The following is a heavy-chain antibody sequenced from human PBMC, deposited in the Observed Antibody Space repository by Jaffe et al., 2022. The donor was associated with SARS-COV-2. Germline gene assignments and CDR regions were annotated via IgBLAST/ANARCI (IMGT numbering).Heavy chain of an antibody. D-gene: IGHD6-19*01. CDR3: SRPGGGWRLDD. CDR2: INTDDGNT. V-gene: IGHV1-3*04. J-gene: IGHJ4*02. Sequence: QVQLVQSGAEVKKPGASVKVSCQASGYTFTSYAIYWVRQAPGQRLEWMGWINTDDGNTIYSPRFQGRVTITRDTSATTAYMDLSSLTSEDTAVYYCSRPGGGWRLDDWGQGTLVTVSS. CDR1: GYTFTSYA.